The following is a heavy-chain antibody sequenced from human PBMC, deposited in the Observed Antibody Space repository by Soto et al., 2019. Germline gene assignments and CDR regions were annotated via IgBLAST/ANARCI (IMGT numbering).Heavy chain of an antibody. CDR2: IYYSGGT. D-gene: IGHD6-19*01. V-gene: IGHV4-59*08. CDR3: ARTPGIAVAGTGFDY. CDR1: GGSISSYY. Sequence: TSETLSLTCTVSGGSISSYYWSWIRQPPGKGLEWIGYIYYSGGTNYNPSLKSRVTISVDTSKNQFSLKLSSVTAADTAVYYCARTPGIAVAGTGFDYWGQGTLVTVSS. J-gene: IGHJ4*02.